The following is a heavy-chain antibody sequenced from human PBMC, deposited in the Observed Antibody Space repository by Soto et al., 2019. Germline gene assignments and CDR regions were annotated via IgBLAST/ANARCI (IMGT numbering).Heavy chain of an antibody. J-gene: IGHJ4*02. CDR1: VYSVISHY. V-gene: IGHV1-46*04. Sequence: QVQLVQSGAEVTRPGASVKVSCKASVYSVISHYIHWVRQAPGQGLEWMGIINPSGGSATLAQKLQGRVTMTRDTSLTTDYMKLGSLSAYDAAVYYLARDYLSSILSLSSCDFWLQGTMITVSS. CDR3: ARDYLSSILSLSSCDF. D-gene: IGHD2-15*01. CDR2: INPSGGSA.